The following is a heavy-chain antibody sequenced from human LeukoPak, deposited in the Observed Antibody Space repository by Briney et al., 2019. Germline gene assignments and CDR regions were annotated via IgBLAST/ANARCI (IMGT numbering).Heavy chain of an antibody. D-gene: IGHD6-13*01. CDR2: ISGSGAST. CDR1: GFTFSSFA. J-gene: IGHJ5*02. CDR3: AKELSIAAAGTEA. V-gene: IGHV3-23*01. Sequence: PGGSLRLSCAASGFTFSSFAMSWVRQAPGRGLEWVSSISGSGASTYYADSVKGRFTISRDNSRNTLYLQMSSLRAEDTAVYYCAKELSIAAAGTEAWGQGTLVTVSS.